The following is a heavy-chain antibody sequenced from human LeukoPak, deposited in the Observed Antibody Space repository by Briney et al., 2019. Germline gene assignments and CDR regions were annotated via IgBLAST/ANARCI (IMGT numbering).Heavy chain of an antibody. Sequence: PGGSLRLSCAVSGFTFSSCSMNWVRQAPGKGLEWVSSISSSSSYIYYAGSVKGRFTSSRDNAKTSLYLQMNSLRAEDTAVYYCASLLIAAAATDYWGQGTLVTVPS. CDR3: ASLLIAAAATDY. V-gene: IGHV3-21*01. CDR1: GFTFSSCS. J-gene: IGHJ4*02. D-gene: IGHD6-13*01. CDR2: ISSSSSYI.